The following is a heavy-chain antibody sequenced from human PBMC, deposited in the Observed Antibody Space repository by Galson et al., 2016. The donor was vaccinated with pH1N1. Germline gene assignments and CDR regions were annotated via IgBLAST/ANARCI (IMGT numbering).Heavy chain of an antibody. D-gene: IGHD7-27*01. CDR3: ARDTGA. CDR1: GVTVSNNY. CDR2: IYSGGDT. Sequence: SLRLSCAASGVTVSNNYMSWVRQALGKGLEWVSCIYSGGDTYYADSVKGRFTASRDSSKNTVYLQMNSLRAEDTAVYYCARDTGAWGQGTLVTVSS. J-gene: IGHJ5*02. V-gene: IGHV3-53*01.